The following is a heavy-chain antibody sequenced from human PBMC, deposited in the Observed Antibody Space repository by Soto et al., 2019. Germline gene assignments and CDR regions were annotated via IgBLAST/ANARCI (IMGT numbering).Heavy chain of an antibody. CDR3: ARGGIVVVTAILDWFDP. Sequence: VVSVKVSCKASGYTFTSYAMHWVRQAPGQRLEWMGWIDAGNGNTKYSQNFQGRVTITRDTSANTVYMELSSLRSEDAAVYYCARGGIVVVTAILDWFDPWGQGTLVTVS. CDR1: GYTFTSYA. D-gene: IGHD2-21*02. V-gene: IGHV1-3*01. CDR2: IDAGNGNT. J-gene: IGHJ5*02.